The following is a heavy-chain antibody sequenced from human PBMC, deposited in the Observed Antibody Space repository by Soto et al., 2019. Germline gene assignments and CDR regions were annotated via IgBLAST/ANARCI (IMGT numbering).Heavy chain of an antibody. V-gene: IGHV1-18*01. J-gene: IGHJ6*02. CDR2: ISAYNGNT. Sequence: QVQLVQSGAEVKKPGASVKVSCKASGYTFTSYGISWVRQAPGQGLEWMGWISAYNGNTNYAQKLQGRVTMTTDTSTSTAYMELRRLRSDDTPVYYCARVKYRPPYYYYYGMDVWGQGTTVTVSS. D-gene: IGHD2-2*02. CDR1: GYTFTSYG. CDR3: ARVKYRPPYYYYYGMDV.